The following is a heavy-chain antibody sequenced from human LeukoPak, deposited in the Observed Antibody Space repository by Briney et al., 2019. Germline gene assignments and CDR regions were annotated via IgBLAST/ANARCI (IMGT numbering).Heavy chain of an antibody. CDR3: AELGITMIGRV. CDR1: GFTFSSYN. Sequence: GGSLRLSCAASGFTFSSYNMNWVRQAPGKWLEWVSSITSSSTYIYYADSVRGRFTISRDNAKNSLYLQMNSLRAEDTAVYYCAELGITMIGRVWGKGTTVTISS. D-gene: IGHD3-10*02. J-gene: IGHJ6*04. V-gene: IGHV3-21*01. CDR2: ITSSSTYI.